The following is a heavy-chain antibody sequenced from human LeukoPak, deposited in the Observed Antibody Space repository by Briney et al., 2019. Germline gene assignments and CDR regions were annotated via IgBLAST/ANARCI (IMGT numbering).Heavy chain of an antibody. V-gene: IGHV3-9*01. CDR3: AKDTIRDGCTRPSSFDY. CDR1: GFTFDDYA. CDR2: ISWNSGSI. J-gene: IGHJ4*02. Sequence: GGSLRLSCAASGFTFDDYAMHWVRQAPGKGLEWVSGISWNSGSIGYADSVKGRFTISRDNAKNSLYLQMNSLRAEDTALYYCAKDTIRDGCTRPSSFDYWGQGTLVTVSS. D-gene: IGHD6-19*01.